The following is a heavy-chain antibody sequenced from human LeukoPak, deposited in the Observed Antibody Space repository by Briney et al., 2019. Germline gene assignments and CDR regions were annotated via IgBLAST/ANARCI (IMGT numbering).Heavy chain of an antibody. CDR2: IYYGGST. J-gene: IGHJ4*02. CDR1: GYSISSGYY. V-gene: IGHV4-61*01. CDR3: AGVTGYMIEDYFDY. Sequence: PSETLSLTCTVSGYSISSGYYWSWIRQPPGKGLGWIGSIYYGGSTNYNPSIKSRVTISVETSKNQFSLKLSSVTAADTAVYYCAGVTGYMIEDYFDYWGQGTLIIVSA. D-gene: IGHD3-22*01.